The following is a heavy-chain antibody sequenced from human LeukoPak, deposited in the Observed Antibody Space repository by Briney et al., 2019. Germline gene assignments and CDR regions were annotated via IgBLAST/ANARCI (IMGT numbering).Heavy chain of an antibody. Sequence: GGSLRLSCAASGFTFDDYAMHWVRQAPGKGLEWVSGISWNSGSIGYADSVKGRFTISRDNAKNSLYLQMNSLRAEDTALSYCAKDKRSSSRNWFDPWGQGTLVTVSS. CDR1: GFTFDDYA. CDR2: ISWNSGSI. J-gene: IGHJ5*02. D-gene: IGHD6-13*01. V-gene: IGHV3-9*01. CDR3: AKDKRSSSRNWFDP.